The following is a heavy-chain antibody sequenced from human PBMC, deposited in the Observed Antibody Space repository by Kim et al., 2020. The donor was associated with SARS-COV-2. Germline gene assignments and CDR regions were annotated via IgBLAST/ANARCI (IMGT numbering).Heavy chain of an antibody. D-gene: IGHD6-13*01. V-gene: IGHV2-5*02. Sequence: SGPTLVNPTQTLTLTCTFSGFSLTTSGVGVGWIRQSPVKALEWLALIYWDNDERYNPSLKSRLTISKDISKKQVVLRMTNMDPVDTATYYCVYRGVSSWYAVAFDYWGQGTLVTVSS. CDR1: GFSLTTSGVG. CDR2: IYWDNDE. CDR3: VYRGVSSWYAVAFDY. J-gene: IGHJ4*02.